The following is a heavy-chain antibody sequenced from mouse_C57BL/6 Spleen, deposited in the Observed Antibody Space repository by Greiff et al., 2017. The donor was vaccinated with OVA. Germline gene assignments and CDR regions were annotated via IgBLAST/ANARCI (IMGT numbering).Heavy chain of an antibody. CDR3: ARGVPLYYDSSYGY. CDR2: IHPNSGST. CDR1: GYTFTSYW. Sequence: QVQLQQPGAELVKPGASVKLSCKASGYTFTSYWMHWVKQRPGQGLEWIGMIHPNSGSTNYNEKFKSKATLTVDKSSSTAYMQLSSLTSEDSAVYYCARGVPLYYDSSYGYWGQGTTLTVSS. J-gene: IGHJ2*01. V-gene: IGHV1-64*01. D-gene: IGHD1-1*01.